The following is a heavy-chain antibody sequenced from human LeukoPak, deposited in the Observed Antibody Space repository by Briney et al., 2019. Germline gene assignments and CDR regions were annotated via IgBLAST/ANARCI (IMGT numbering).Heavy chain of an antibody. CDR3: ARGGGYEDAFDI. J-gene: IGHJ3*02. Sequence: GGSLRLSCAASGFTFSSYAMSWVRQAPGKGLEWVSAISGSGGGTYYADSVKGRFTISRDNSKNTLYLQMNSLRAEDTAVYYCARGGGYEDAFDIWGQGTMVTVSS. CDR1: GFTFSSYA. CDR2: ISGSGGGT. V-gene: IGHV3-23*01. D-gene: IGHD5-12*01.